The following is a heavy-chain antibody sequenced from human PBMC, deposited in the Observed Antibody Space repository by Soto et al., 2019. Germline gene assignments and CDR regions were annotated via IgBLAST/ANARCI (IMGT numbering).Heavy chain of an antibody. CDR1: GYSFTSYW. Sequence: GESLKISCKGSGYSFTSYWISWVRQMPGKGLEWMGRIDPSDSYTNYSPSFQGHVTISADKSISTAYLQWSSLKASDTAMYYCARRSITMVRDKDAFDIWGQGTMVTVSS. CDR3: ARRSITMVRDKDAFDI. CDR2: IDPSDSYT. V-gene: IGHV5-10-1*01. D-gene: IGHD3-10*01. J-gene: IGHJ3*02.